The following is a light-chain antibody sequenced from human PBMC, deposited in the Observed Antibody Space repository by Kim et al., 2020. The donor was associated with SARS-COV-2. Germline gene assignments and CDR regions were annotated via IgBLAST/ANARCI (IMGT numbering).Light chain of an antibody. CDR3: QQYGSSQT. J-gene: IGKJ1*01. CDR1: QSVSSSY. CDR2: GAS. Sequence: LSPGERATPACRASQSVSSSYLAWYQQKPGQAPMLLIYGASSRATGIPDRFSGSGSGTDFTLTISRLEPEDCAVYYCQQYGSSQTFGQGTKVDSK. V-gene: IGKV3-20*01.